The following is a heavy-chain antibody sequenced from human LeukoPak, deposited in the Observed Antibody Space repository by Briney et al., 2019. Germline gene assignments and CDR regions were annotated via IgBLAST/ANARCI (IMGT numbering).Heavy chain of an antibody. CDR3: ARRSTVSYAFDI. CDR1: GGSISSSTYY. Sequence: SETLSLTCTVSGGSISSSTYYWGWIRQPPGKGLEWIGSIYYSGGAYYSPSLKSRVTISVDTSKNHFSLKLSSVTAADTAVYYCARRSTVSYAFDIWGQGTMVTVSS. J-gene: IGHJ3*02. V-gene: IGHV4-39*02. D-gene: IGHD4-17*01. CDR2: IYYSGGA.